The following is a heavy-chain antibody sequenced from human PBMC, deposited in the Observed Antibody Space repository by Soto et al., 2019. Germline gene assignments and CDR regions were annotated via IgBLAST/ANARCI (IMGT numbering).Heavy chain of an antibody. D-gene: IGHD3-10*01. Sequence: TLSLTCAVYGGSFSGYYWSWIRQPPGKGLEWIGEINHSGSTNYNPSLKSRVTISVDTSKNQFSLKLSSVTAADTAVYYCAAVPGRVTMVRGVRYYYGMDVWGQGT. CDR3: AAVPGRVTMVRGVRYYYGMDV. CDR1: GGSFSGYY. CDR2: INHSGST. J-gene: IGHJ6*02. V-gene: IGHV4-34*01.